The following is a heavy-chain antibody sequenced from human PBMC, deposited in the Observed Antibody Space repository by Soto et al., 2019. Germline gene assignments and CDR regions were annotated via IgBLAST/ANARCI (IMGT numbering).Heavy chain of an antibody. Sequence: PSETLSLTCTVSGGSISSGGYYWSWIRQHPGKGLEWIGYIYCSGGTYYNPSPKSRVTISVDTSKNQFSLKLSSVTAADTAVYYCARGSIVRRSNWFDPWGQGTLVTVSS. V-gene: IGHV4-31*03. CDR2: IYCSGGT. J-gene: IGHJ5*02. CDR1: GGSISSGGYY. D-gene: IGHD2-8*01. CDR3: ARGSIVRRSNWFDP.